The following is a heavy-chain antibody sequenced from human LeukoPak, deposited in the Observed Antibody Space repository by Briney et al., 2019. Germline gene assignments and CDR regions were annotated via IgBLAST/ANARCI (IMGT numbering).Heavy chain of an antibody. D-gene: IGHD3-16*01. Sequence: GGSLRLSCAASGFTFDDYALHWVRQAPGKGLEWVSGISWNSGSIGYADSVKGRFTISRDNAKNSLYLQMNSLRAEDTAVYYCTKGHWVDHWGQGTLVTVSS. CDR3: TKGHWVDH. CDR2: ISWNSGSI. J-gene: IGHJ4*02. V-gene: IGHV3-9*01. CDR1: GFTFDDYA.